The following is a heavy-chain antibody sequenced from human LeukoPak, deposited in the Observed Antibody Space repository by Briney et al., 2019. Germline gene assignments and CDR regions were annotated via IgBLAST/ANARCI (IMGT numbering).Heavy chain of an antibody. CDR3: TKDLRYYYTDNHSTMDEHDY. CDR1: GFIFSSYA. Sequence: AGGSLRLSCAASGFIFSSYAMHWVRQAPGKGLEWVAVISYDGSNKYADSVKGRFTISRDNSKSTLSLQMNTLRAEDTALYYCTKDLRYYYTDNHSTMDEHDYWGQGTLVTVSS. CDR2: ISYDGSNK. V-gene: IGHV3-30*04. J-gene: IGHJ4*02. D-gene: IGHD2/OR15-2a*01.